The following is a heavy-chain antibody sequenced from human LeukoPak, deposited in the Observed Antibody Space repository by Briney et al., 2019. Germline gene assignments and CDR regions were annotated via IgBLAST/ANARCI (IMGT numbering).Heavy chain of an antibody. J-gene: IGHJ4*02. D-gene: IGHD5-24*01. CDR1: GFTFSSYEM. V-gene: IGHV4-4*02. Sequence: GSLRLSCAASGFTFSSYEMNWVRQPPGKGLEWIGEIYHSGSTNYNPSLKSRVTISVDKSKNQFSLKLSSVTAADTAVYYCARSAVSGWLQSRFLDYWGQGTLVTVSS. CDR2: IYHSGST. CDR3: ARSAVSGWLQSRFLDY.